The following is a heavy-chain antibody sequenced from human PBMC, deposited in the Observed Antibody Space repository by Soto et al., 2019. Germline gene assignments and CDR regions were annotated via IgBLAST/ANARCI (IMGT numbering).Heavy chain of an antibody. CDR1: GFTLSSYA. CDR3: AKGPCSGGSRYPRHLAY. Sequence: GGSLRLSCVGSGFTLSSYAMSWVRQAPGKGLEWVSGISGSGASTDYADSVKGRFTTSRDNSENTLFLQMNSLRGEDTAVYYCAKGPCSGGSRYPRHLAYWGQGTLVTVSS. D-gene: IGHD2-15*01. J-gene: IGHJ4*02. V-gene: IGHV3-23*01. CDR2: ISGSGAST.